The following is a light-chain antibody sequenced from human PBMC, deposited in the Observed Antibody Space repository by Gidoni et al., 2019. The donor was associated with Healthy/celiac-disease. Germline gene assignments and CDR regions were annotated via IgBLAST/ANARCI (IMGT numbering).Light chain of an antibody. Sequence: QSALTQPASVSGSPGQSITIACTGTSSDVGGYNYVSCYQQHPGKAPKLMIYEVSNRPSGVSNRCAGSKSGNTASLTISGLQAEDEADDYCSSYTSSSTVVFGGGTKLTVL. J-gene: IGLJ2*01. CDR3: SSYTSSSTVV. V-gene: IGLV2-14*01. CDR2: EVS. CDR1: SSDVGGYNY.